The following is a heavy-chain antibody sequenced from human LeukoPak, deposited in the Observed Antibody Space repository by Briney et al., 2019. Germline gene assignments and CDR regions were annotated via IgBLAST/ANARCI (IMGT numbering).Heavy chain of an antibody. CDR1: GFNFSSYS. J-gene: IGHJ4*02. V-gene: IGHV3-21*01. CDR2: ISSSSSYI. CDR3: ARDDPGYYYDSSGYLNFDY. D-gene: IGHD3-22*01. Sequence: PGGSLRLSCAASGFNFSSYSMHWVRQAPGKGLEWVSSISSSSSYIYYADSVKGRFTISRDNAKNSLYLQMNSLRAEDAAVYYCARDDPGYYYDSSGYLNFDYWGQGTLVTVSS.